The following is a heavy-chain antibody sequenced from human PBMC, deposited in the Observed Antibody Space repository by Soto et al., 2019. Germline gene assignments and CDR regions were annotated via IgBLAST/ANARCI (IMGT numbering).Heavy chain of an antibody. CDR2: ISAYNGNT. Sequence: ASVKVSCNASGYTFTSYGISWVRQAPGQGLEWMGWISAYNGNTNYAQKLQGRVTMTTDTSTSTAYMELRSLRSDDTAVYYCARIAAAGSWFDPWGQGTLVTVSS. V-gene: IGHV1-18*01. D-gene: IGHD6-13*01. J-gene: IGHJ5*02. CDR3: ARIAAAGSWFDP. CDR1: GYTFTSYG.